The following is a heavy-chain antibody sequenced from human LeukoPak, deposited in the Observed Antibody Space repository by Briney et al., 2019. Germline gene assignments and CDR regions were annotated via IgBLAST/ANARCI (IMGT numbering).Heavy chain of an antibody. D-gene: IGHD5-24*01. CDR1: GFTFSSYA. V-gene: IGHV3-64*01. CDR2: ISSNGDST. J-gene: IGHJ3*02. Sequence: GGSLRLSCAVSGFTFSSYAMHWVRQAPGKGLEYVSAISSNGDSTYSANCVKGRFIISRDNSKNMLYLQMGSLRPEDMAMYYCARPGKDGYNYDAFDIWGQGTMVTVSS. CDR3: ARPGKDGYNYDAFDI.